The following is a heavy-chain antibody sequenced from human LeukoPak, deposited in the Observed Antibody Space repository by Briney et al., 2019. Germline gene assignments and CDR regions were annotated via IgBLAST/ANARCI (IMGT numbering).Heavy chain of an antibody. J-gene: IGHJ4*02. V-gene: IGHV4-59*01. Sequence: SETLSLTCTVSGGSISNYYWSWIRQPPGKGLEWIGYIYYSGGTKYNPSLKSRVTISVDTSKNQFSLKLSSLSAADTAVYYCARYRLPDHWGQGTLVTVSS. CDR1: GGSISNYY. D-gene: IGHD2-2*01. CDR3: ARYRLPDH. CDR2: IYYSGGT.